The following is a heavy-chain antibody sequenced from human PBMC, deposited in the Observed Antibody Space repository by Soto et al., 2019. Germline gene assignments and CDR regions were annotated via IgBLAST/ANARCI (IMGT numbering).Heavy chain of an antibody. D-gene: IGHD3-16*02. CDR2: IYSGDSDT. CDR1: GYSLTSYW. CDR3: GEIIVYFVMYV. Sequence: PGESLKISCKGSGYSLTSYWIGWVRQMPGKGLEWMGMIYSGDSDTRYSPSFQGQVTISADKSISTAYLQWSSLKASDTAMYYCGEIIVYFVMYVWGQGTTVTVSS. V-gene: IGHV5-51*01. J-gene: IGHJ6*02.